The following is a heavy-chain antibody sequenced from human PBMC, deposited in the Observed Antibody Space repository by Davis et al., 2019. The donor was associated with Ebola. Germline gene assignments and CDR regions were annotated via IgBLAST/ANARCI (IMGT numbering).Heavy chain of an antibody. D-gene: IGHD2-21*01. V-gene: IGHV3-30-3*01. Sequence: PGGSLRLSCEASGFALTTYPMHWVRQAPGKGLEWLTDISNDGSEHHYADSVKGRFTISRDTSKNTLFLQMDNLRLEDTAFYYCARGFGVLPGIASWGQGALVTVSS. J-gene: IGHJ4*02. CDR1: GFALTTYP. CDR2: ISNDGSEH. CDR3: ARGFGVLPGIAS.